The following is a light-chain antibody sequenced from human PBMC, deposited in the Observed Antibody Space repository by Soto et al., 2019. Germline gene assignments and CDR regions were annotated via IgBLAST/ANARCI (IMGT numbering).Light chain of an antibody. Sequence: DIVMTQSPLSLPVTPGEPASISCRSSQSLLNSNGNNYLDWYLQKPGQSPQLLIYLGSNRASGVPDRFSGSGSGTDFTLKISRVEAEDVGVYYCMQALQVPWTFGQGTKVEIK. V-gene: IGKV2-28*01. CDR2: LGS. CDR3: MQALQVPWT. CDR1: QSLLNSNGNNY. J-gene: IGKJ1*01.